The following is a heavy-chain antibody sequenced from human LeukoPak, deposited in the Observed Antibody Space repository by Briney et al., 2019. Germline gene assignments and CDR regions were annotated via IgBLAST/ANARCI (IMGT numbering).Heavy chain of an antibody. D-gene: IGHD1-26*01. V-gene: IGHV3-21*01. CDR1: GFTFNNYA. Sequence: SGGSLRLSCAASGFTFNNYAMSWVRQAPGRGLEWVSSISSSGTYIYYADSVKGRFTISRDNAKNSLSLQMNSLRAEDTAVYYCARDFRYSGSYHHWFDPWGQGTLVTVSS. J-gene: IGHJ5*02. CDR2: ISSSGTYI. CDR3: ARDFRYSGSYHHWFDP.